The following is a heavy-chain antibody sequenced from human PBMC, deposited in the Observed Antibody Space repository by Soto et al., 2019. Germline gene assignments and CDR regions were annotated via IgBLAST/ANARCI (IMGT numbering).Heavy chain of an antibody. CDR1: GYTFTGYY. D-gene: IGHD6-19*01. Sequence: GASVKVSCKASGYTFTGYYMHWVRQAPGQGLEWMGWINPNSGGTNYAQKFQGWVTMTRDTSISTAYMELSRLRSDDTAVYYCARGDSSGWYNWFDPWGQGTLVTVSS. V-gene: IGHV1-2*04. J-gene: IGHJ5*02. CDR2: INPNSGGT. CDR3: ARGDSSGWYNWFDP.